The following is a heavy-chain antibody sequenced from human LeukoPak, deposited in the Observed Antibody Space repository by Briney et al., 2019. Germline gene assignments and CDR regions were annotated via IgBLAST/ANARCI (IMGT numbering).Heavy chain of an antibody. D-gene: IGHD2-2*01. CDR2: IYYSGST. V-gene: IGHV4-30-4*08. J-gene: IGHJ5*02. Sequence: NTSETLSLTCTVSGGSISSYYWSWIRQPPGKGLERIGYIYYSGSTYYNPSLKSRVTISVDTSKNQFSLKLSSVTAADTAVYYCGRVVPAGRWFDPWGQGTLVNVSS. CDR3: GRVVPAGRWFDP. CDR1: GGSISSYY.